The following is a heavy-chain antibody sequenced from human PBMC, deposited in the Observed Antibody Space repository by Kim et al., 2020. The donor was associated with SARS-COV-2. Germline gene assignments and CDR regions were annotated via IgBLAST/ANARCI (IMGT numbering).Heavy chain of an antibody. Sequence: GGSLRLSCAASGFTFNSYEMNWVRQAPGKGLECISYIGSSGGNIYYADSVKGRFTISRDNAKNSLYLQMNSLRADDTALYYCARAIYCSSPNCAYGADYWGQGTLVTVSS. V-gene: IGHV3-48*03. J-gene: IGHJ4*02. D-gene: IGHD2-2*01. CDR3: ARAIYCSSPNCAYGADY. CDR1: GFTFNSYE. CDR2: IGSSGGNI.